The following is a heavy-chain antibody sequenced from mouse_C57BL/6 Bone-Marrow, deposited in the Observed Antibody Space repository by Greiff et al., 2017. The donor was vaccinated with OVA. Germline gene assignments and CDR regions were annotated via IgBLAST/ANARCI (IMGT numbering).Heavy chain of an antibody. CDR3: ARRLYYYGSSYDYYAMDY. J-gene: IGHJ4*01. CDR1: GYTFTGYW. CDR2: ILPGSGST. Sequence: VQLQQSGAELMKPGASVKLSCKATGYTFTGYWIEWVKQRPGHGLEWIGEILPGSGSTNYNEKFKGKATFTADTSSNTAYMQLSSLTTEDSAIYYCARRLYYYGSSYDYYAMDYWGQGTSVTVSS. V-gene: IGHV1-9*01. D-gene: IGHD1-1*01.